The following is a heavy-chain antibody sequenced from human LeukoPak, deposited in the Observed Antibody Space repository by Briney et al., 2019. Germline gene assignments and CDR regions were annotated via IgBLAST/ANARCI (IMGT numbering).Heavy chain of an antibody. J-gene: IGHJ4*02. CDR3: GRVSESLVNGGVSWSFDN. V-gene: IGHV3-74*01. CDR1: GFRFSDYW. Sequence: SGGSLRLSCVVSGFRFSDYWMHWVRKAPGKGLVWVSGIKTDGSDRRYADFVTGRFTISRDNAKNSLYLQMNSLRAEDTAVYYCGRVSESLVNGGVSWSFDNWGQGTLVTVSS. D-gene: IGHD2-15*01. CDR2: IKTDGSDR.